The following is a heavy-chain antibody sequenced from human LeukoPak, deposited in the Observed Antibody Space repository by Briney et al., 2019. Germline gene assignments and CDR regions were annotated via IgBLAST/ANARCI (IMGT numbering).Heavy chain of an antibody. CDR3: ARESEWELGGGDY. Sequence: SETLSLTCTVSGGSISSSSYYWGWIRQPPGKGLEWIGSIYYSGSTYYNPSLKSRVTISVDTSKNQFFLKLSSVTAADTAVYYCARESEWELGGGDYWGQGTLVTVSS. V-gene: IGHV4-39*02. CDR1: GGSISSSSYY. J-gene: IGHJ4*02. D-gene: IGHD1-26*01. CDR2: IYYSGST.